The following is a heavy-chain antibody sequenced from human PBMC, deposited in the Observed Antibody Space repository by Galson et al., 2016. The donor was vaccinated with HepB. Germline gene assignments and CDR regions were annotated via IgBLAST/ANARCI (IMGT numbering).Heavy chain of an antibody. CDR1: GESFSGNY. CDR2: MNHRGST. D-gene: IGHD3-9*01. J-gene: IGHJ4*01. CDR3: ARSSIRLTGPDGVFDY. Sequence: SETLSLTCAVYGESFSGNYWSWIRQTPGKGLVWIGEMNHRGSTNYNPPLKSRVTISVDTSKKKFSLNLTSMTAADTGVYYCARSSIRLTGPDGVFDYWGQGTLVTVSS. V-gene: IGHV4-34*01.